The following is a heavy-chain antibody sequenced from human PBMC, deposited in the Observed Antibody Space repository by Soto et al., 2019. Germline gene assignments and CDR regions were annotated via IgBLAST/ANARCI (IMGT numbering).Heavy chain of an antibody. CDR3: ARDQLEGNWFDP. J-gene: IGHJ5*02. V-gene: IGHV5-10-1*01. D-gene: IGHD1-1*01. Sequence: PSFQGHITISADKSISTTYLQWSSLKASDTAIYYCARDQLEGNWFDPWGQGTLVTVSS.